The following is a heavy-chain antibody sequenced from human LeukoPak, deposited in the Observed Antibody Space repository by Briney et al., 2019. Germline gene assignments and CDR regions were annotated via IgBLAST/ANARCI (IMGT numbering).Heavy chain of an antibody. D-gene: IGHD3-22*01. J-gene: IGHJ4*02. CDR3: ARANGYYYDSSGYLPYYFDY. Sequence: SETLSLTCTVSGGSISSSSYYWGWIRQPPGKGLEWIGRIYTSGSTNYNPSLKSRVTISVDTSKNQFSLKLSSVTAADTAVYYCARANGYYYDSSGYLPYYFDYWGQGTLVTVSS. V-gene: IGHV4-61*02. CDR1: GGSISSSSYY. CDR2: IYTSGST.